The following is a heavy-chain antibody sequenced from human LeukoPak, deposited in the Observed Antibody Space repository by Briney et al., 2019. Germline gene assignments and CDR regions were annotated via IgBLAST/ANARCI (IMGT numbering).Heavy chain of an antibody. D-gene: IGHD1-26*01. CDR2: IYYSGST. CDR1: GGSISSYY. V-gene: IGHV4-39*07. J-gene: IGHJ5*02. Sequence: PSETLSLTCTVSGGSISSYYWSWIRQPPGKGLEWIGSIYYSGSTYYNPSLKSRVTISVDTSKNQFSLKLSSVTAADTAVYYCARGISMEWELLAFGFDPWGQGTLVTVSS. CDR3: ARGISMEWELLAFGFDP.